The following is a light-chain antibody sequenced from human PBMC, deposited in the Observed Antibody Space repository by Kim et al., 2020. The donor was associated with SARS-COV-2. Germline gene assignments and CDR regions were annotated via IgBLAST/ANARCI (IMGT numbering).Light chain of an antibody. CDR1: SSDVGSYNL. V-gene: IGLV2-23*02. J-gene: IGLJ1*01. CDR3: YSYAGSPD. Sequence: SPGQSNTISCTGTSSDVGSYNLVSWYQQHPGKAPKLMIYEVNKRPSGVSNRFSGSKSGNTASLTISGLQAEDEADYYCYSYAGSPDFGTGTKVTVL. CDR2: EVN.